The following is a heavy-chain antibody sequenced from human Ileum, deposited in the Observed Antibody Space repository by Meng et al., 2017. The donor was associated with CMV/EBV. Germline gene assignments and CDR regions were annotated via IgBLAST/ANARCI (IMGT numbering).Heavy chain of an antibody. D-gene: IGHD5-12*01. J-gene: IGHJ5*02. Sequence: QVQLQESGPGLVKPSQTLSLTCTVSGASITNDDYYWSWIRQPPGKGLEWIGYIYYNGITYYNPSLKSRIAILVDTSKSQFSLIVSSVTAADTAVYYCAKYSGPSRWFDPWGQGTLVTVS. CDR3: AKYSGPSRWFDP. CDR1: GASITNDDYY. CDR2: IYYNGIT. V-gene: IGHV4-30-4*01.